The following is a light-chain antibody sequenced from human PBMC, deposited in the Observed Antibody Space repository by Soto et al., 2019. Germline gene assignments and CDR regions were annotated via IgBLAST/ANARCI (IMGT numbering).Light chain of an antibody. V-gene: IGKV3-15*01. J-gene: IGKJ4*01. CDR1: QSVYSN. CDR2: GAS. CDR3: QQYNEWPLT. Sequence: EIVMRQSTATLSVSPGEGGTLSCRASQSVYSNVAWYQQKPGQAPRLLIYGASTRATGIPARFSGSGSETEFTLTISSLQSEDFAVYYCQQYNEWPLTFGGGTKVDIK.